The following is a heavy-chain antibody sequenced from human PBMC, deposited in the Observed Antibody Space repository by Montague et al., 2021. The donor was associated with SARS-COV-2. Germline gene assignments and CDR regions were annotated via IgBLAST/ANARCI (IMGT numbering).Heavy chain of an antibody. CDR1: GGSISSYY. V-gene: IGHV4-4*07. J-gene: IGHJ3*02. Sequence: SETLSLTCTVSGGSISSYYWSWIRQPAGKGLEWIGRLYTSGSTNYNPSLKSRVTISVDTSKNQFSLKLSSATAADTAVYYCARERGPYYFDSSGYHNAFVTWGQGTMVTVSS. CDR2: LYTSGST. D-gene: IGHD3-22*01. CDR3: ARERGPYYFDSSGYHNAFVT.